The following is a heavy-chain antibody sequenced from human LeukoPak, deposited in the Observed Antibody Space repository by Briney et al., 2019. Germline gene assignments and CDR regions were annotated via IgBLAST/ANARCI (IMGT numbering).Heavy chain of an antibody. CDR3: ARDRNYDILTGYGRALGMDV. CDR2: IYSGGTT. V-gene: IGHV3-66*01. Sequence: GGSLRLSCAASGFTVSSNYMSWVRQAPGKGLEWVSVIYSGGTTYFADSVKGRFTISRDNSKNTLFLQMNSLRAEDTAVYYCARDRNYDILTGYGRALGMDVWGQGTTVTVSS. D-gene: IGHD3-9*01. CDR1: GFTVSSNY. J-gene: IGHJ6*02.